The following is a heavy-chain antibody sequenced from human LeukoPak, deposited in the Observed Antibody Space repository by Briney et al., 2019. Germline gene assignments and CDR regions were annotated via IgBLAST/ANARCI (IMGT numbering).Heavy chain of an antibody. CDR1: GGSIRSYY. V-gene: IGHV4-59*01. Sequence: PSETLSLTCTVPGGSIRSYYWSWIRQPPGKGLEWIGYIYYSGSTNYTPSHKSRVTISVDTSKNQFSLKLSSVTAADTAVYYCARTPYYDSSGAQFDYWGQGTLVTVPS. J-gene: IGHJ4*02. D-gene: IGHD3-22*01. CDR3: ARTPYYDSSGAQFDY. CDR2: IYYSGST.